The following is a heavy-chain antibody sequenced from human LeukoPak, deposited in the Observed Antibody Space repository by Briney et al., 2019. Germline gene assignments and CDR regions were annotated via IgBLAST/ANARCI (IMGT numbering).Heavy chain of an antibody. Sequence: PGGSLRLSCAASGFTFNNYGMHWVRQAPGKGLEWVAFIRYDGSGKYSADSVKGRFTISRDNSKNTLYLQMSSLRAEDTAVYYCAKDSPYRDDFWTTPLDYWGQGTLVTVSS. D-gene: IGHD3-3*01. CDR2: IRYDGSGK. J-gene: IGHJ4*02. CDR3: AKDSPYRDDFWTTPLDY. V-gene: IGHV3-30*02. CDR1: GFTFNNYG.